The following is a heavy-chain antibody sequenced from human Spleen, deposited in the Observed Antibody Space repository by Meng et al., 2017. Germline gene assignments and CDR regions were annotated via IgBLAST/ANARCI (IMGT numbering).Heavy chain of an antibody. V-gene: IGHV1-18*01. Sequence: ASVKVSCKASGYTFTSYGISWVRQAPGQGLEWMGWISAYNGNTNYAQKLQGRVTMTTDTSTSTAYMELRSLRSDDTAVYYCARDRRGTNLYYDFWSGYYTYYYYGMDVWGQGTTLTVSS. D-gene: IGHD3-3*01. CDR1: GYTFTSYG. CDR2: ISAYNGNT. CDR3: ARDRRGTNLYYDFWSGYYTYYYYGMDV. J-gene: IGHJ6*02.